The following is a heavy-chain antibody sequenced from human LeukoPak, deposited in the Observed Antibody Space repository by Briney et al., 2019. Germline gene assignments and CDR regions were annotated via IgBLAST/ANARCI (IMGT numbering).Heavy chain of an antibody. J-gene: IGHJ2*01. V-gene: IGHV4-39*01. CDR1: GGSISSSSYY. CDR3: ARQREGYFDL. Sequence: SETLSLTCTVSGGSISSSSYYWSWIRQPPGKGLEWIGEINQSGSTNYNPSLKSRVIMSVVTSKNQFSLKLSSVTAADTAVYYCARQREGYFDLWSRGTRVTVSS. CDR2: INQSGST.